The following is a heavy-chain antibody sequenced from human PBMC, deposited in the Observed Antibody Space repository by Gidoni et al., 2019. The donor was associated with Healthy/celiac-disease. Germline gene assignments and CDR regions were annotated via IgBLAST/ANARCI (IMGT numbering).Heavy chain of an antibody. V-gene: IGHV3-21*01. Sequence: EVQLVASGGGLVKPGGSLRLSCAASGFTFSSYSMHWVRQAPGKGLEWGSSISSSSSYTYDTDSEKGRVTITRDNAKNSLYLQMNSLRAKDTAVYYCARISGFVCYYYGMDVWGQGTTVTVSS. D-gene: IGHD6-19*01. J-gene: IGHJ6*02. CDR3: ARISGFVCYYYGMDV. CDR2: ISSSSSYT. CDR1: GFTFSSYS.